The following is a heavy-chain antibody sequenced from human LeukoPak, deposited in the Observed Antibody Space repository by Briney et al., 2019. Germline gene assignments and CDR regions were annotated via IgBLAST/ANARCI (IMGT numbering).Heavy chain of an antibody. V-gene: IGHV3-21*01. CDR3: ARDFSDILTGLYYFDY. D-gene: IGHD3-9*01. Sequence: PGGSLRLSCAASGFSVSGNYMTWVRQAPGKGLEWVSSISSSSSYIYYADSVKGRFTISRDNAKNSLYLQMNSLRAEDTAVYYCARDFSDILTGLYYFDYWGQGTLVTVSS. CDR1: GFSVSGNY. J-gene: IGHJ4*02. CDR2: ISSSSSYI.